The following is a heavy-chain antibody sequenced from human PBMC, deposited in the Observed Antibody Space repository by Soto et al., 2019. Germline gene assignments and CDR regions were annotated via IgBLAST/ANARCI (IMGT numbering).Heavy chain of an antibody. D-gene: IGHD2-8*01. CDR2: IRVWTEKT. CDR1: GYSFTIYG. J-gene: IGHJ6*04. V-gene: IGHV1-18*04. Sequence: ASVKVSCKSSGYSFTIYGVSWVRQAPGQGIERIGRIRVWTEKTHPEHPMHDRVAVTTEASTNPAYMRLRNLRSDDTAVYYCPGDGCTTDRCYTQHFAVWGKGTTVTVSS. CDR3: PGDGCTTDRCYTQHFAV.